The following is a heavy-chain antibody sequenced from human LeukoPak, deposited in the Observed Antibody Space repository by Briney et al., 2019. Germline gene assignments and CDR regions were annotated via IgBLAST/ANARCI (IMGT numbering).Heavy chain of an antibody. CDR3: ARAALQTTPFLEYNWFDP. J-gene: IGHJ5*02. CDR1: GGSISSGDYY. CDR2: IYYSGST. V-gene: IGHV4-30-4*08. Sequence: KPSETLSLTCTVSGGSISSGDYYWSWIRQPPGKGLEWIGYIYYSGSTYYNPSLKSRVTISVDTSKNQFSLKLSSVTAADTAVYYCARAALQTTPFLEYNWFDPWGQGTLVTVSS. D-gene: IGHD3-3*02.